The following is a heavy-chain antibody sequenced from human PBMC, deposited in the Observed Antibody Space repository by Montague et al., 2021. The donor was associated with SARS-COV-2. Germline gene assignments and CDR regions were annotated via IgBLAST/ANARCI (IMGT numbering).Heavy chain of an antibody. D-gene: IGHD4-23*01. CDR1: GFSLSTSGMC. CDR3: ARGRYGGKRGYYFDY. V-gene: IGHV2-70*01. Sequence: PALVKPTQTLTLTCTFSGFSLSTSGMCVSGIRQPPGKALEWLALIDWDDDKYYSTSLKTRLTISKDTSKNQVVLTMTNMDPVDTATYYCARGRYGGKRGYYFDYWGQGTLVTVSS. CDR2: IDWDDDK. J-gene: IGHJ4*02.